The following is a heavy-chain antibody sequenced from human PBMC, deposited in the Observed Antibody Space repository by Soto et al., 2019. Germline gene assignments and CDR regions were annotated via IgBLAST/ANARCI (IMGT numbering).Heavy chain of an antibody. D-gene: IGHD2-15*01. CDR2: GSA. CDR1: GGTFSIYT. J-gene: IGHJ5*02. V-gene: IGHV1-69*01. Sequence: QVQLVQSGAEVKKPGSSVNVSCKSSGGTFSIYTISWVRQAPGQGLEWMGGSANSAQKFQGRLTVTADESTSTVYLELSRLTSEDTAVYYCAREGPPDIAWFDPWGQGTLVSVSS. CDR3: AREGPPDIAWFDP.